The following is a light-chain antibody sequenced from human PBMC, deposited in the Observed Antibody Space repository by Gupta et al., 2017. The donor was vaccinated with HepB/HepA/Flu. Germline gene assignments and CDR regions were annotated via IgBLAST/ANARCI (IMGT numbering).Light chain of an antibody. Sequence: EIVLTQSPATLSLSPGEGATLSCRASQSVTYLAWYQQKPGQAPRLLIYDTSTRATGIPDRFSGSWDGTEFTLTISSREPEDCAVYYCQQLDDGHSPFTFGHGTKVDIK. CDR3: QQLDDGHSPFT. CDR1: QSVTY. J-gene: IGKJ3*01. CDR2: DTS. V-gene: IGKV3D-11*02.